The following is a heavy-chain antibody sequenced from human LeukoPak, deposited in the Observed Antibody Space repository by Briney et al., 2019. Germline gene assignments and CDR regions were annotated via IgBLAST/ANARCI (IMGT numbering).Heavy chain of an antibody. CDR2: IYSGGST. CDR1: GFNVSSNY. CDR3: AKEPEGYCGGDCYLTY. J-gene: IGHJ4*02. V-gene: IGHV3-53*01. D-gene: IGHD2-21*02. Sequence: GGSLRLSCAASGFNVSSNYMSWVRQAPGKGLEWVSVIYSGGSTYYADSVKGRFTISRDNSKNTLYLQMNSLRAEDTAVYYCAKEPEGYCGGDCYLTYWGQGTLVTVSS.